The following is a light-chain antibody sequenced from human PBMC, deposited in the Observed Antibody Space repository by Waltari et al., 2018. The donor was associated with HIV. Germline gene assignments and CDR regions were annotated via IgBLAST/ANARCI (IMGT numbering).Light chain of an antibody. CDR1: SSDVGRYDY. J-gene: IGLJ2*01. Sequence: QSALTQPPSASGSLGQSVTISCTGSSSDVGRYDYVSWYQQHPGKAPKLLILEVNKRASEVPDRFSGSKSGNTASLTVSGLQAEDEAEYSCSSYAGINPVIFGGGTTLTVL. V-gene: IGLV2-8*01. CDR2: EVN. CDR3: SSYAGINPVI.